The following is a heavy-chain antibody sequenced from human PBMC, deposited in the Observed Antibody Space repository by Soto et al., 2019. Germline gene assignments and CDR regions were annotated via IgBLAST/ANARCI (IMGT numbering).Heavy chain of an antibody. CDR2: IYTSGST. CDR1: GGSISSYY. J-gene: IGHJ5*02. Sequence: QVQLLESGPGLVKPSETLSLTCTVSGGSISSYYWSWIRQPAGKGLEWIGRIYTSGSTNYNPSLKSRVTMSVDTSKNQFSLKLSSVTAADTAVYYCARNGGTMVRGAARGYWFDPWGQGTLVTVSS. D-gene: IGHD3-10*01. V-gene: IGHV4-4*07. CDR3: ARNGGTMVRGAARGYWFDP.